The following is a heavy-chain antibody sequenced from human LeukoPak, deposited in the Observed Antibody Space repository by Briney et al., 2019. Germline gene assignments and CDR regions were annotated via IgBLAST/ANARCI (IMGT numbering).Heavy chain of an antibody. CDR2: INHSGST. Sequence: SETLSLTCTVSGGSISSYYWSWIRQPPGKGLEWIGEINHSGSTNYNPSLKSRVTISVDTSKNQFSLKLSSVTAADTAVYYCARESGQQLVSYYFDYWGQGTLVTVSS. J-gene: IGHJ4*02. CDR3: ARESGQQLVSYYFDY. V-gene: IGHV4-34*01. CDR1: GGSISSYY. D-gene: IGHD6-13*01.